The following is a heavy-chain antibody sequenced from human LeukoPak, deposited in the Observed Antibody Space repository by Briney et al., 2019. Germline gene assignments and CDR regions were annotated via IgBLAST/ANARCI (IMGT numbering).Heavy chain of an antibody. J-gene: IGHJ4*02. CDR2: INTDGNST. D-gene: IGHD2-2*01. CDR3: ARVPSDYCPSTFCNRFFDY. V-gene: IGHV3-74*01. Sequence: GGSLRLSCAASGFTFSSYWIHWVRQAPGKGLVWVSRINTDGNSTTYTDPVKGRFTISRDNAKITLYLQMNSLRAEDTAVYYCARVPSDYCPSTFCNRFFDYWGQGTLVTVSS. CDR1: GFTFSSYW.